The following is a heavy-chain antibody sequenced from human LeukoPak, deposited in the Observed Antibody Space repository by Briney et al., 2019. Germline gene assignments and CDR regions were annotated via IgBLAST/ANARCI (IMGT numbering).Heavy chain of an antibody. CDR2: ICYRGNT. J-gene: IGHJ4*02. V-gene: IGHV4-39*01. D-gene: IGHD2-2*01. Sequence: SETLSLTCTVSGGSISSSSYFWGWIRQTLAPGKGLEWIGNICYRGNTYYNPSLKSRVTMSVDTSKNQVSLKLISVTAADTAVYYCSKFSAFGGSCSYTLCHAAPEYWGQGTLVTGSS. CDR3: SKFSAFGGSCSYTLCHAAPEY. CDR1: GGSISSSSYF.